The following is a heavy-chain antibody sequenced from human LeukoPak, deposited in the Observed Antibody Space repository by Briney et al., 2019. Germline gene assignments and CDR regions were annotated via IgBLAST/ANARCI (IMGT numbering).Heavy chain of an antibody. CDR2: IRRRAYGGAA. CDR1: GFPFDVLA. CDR3: SRNGLVDFDY. Sequence: GGSLRLSCTTCGFPFDVLAMRGVRRPAGRGLEWVGFIRRRAYGGAAEYAASVKGRFIISRDDSKGIAYLQMNSLKTEDTAVYYCSRNGLVDFDYWGQGSRVIVSP. V-gene: IGHV3-49*04. J-gene: IGHJ4*02.